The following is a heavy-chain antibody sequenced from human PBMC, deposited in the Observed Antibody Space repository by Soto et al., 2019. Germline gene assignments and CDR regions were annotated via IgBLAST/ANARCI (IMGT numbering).Heavy chain of an antibody. CDR2: IRQDGSEE. Sequence: GGSLRLSCTASGFTFSNYWMSWVRQAPGKGLEWVANIRQDGSEEYYVDSVKGRFTISRDNSKNTLYLQMTSLRADDTAVYYCAKDRRAGGNYGFYSDFWGQGALVTVSS. CDR1: GFTFSNYW. J-gene: IGHJ4*02. D-gene: IGHD1-7*01. CDR3: AKDRRAGGNYGFYSDF. V-gene: IGHV3-7*03.